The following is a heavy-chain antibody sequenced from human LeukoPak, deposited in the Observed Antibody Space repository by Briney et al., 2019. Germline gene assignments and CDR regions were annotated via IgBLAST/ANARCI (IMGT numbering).Heavy chain of an antibody. CDR1: GFTFSSYG. D-gene: IGHD1-1*01. CDR2: ISGSSGGT. V-gene: IGHV3-23*01. J-gene: IGHJ4*02. CDR3: AKEGRGNAVDY. Sequence: GGSLRLSCAASGFTFSSYGMSWVGQARGKGLEWVSSISGSSGGTYYADSVKGGFTISRENSKYTLYLQMNSLRAEDTAVYYCAKEGRGNAVDYWGQRTLVTVSS.